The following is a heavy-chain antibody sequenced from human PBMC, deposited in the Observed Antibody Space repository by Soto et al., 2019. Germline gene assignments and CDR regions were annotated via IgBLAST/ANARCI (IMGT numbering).Heavy chain of an antibody. CDR1: GFTFSDFA. CDR2: ISGTGLTT. CDR3: AKPRQSLWPALAASDY. V-gene: IGHV3-23*01. Sequence: PGGSVRLSCAASGFTFSDFAMSWVRQAPGKGLEWVSVISGTGLTTYYADSVKGRFTLSRDNSKKTLYLQMNSLRAEDTAVYYCAKPRQSLWPALAASDYWGQGTLVTVSS. D-gene: IGHD2-15*01. J-gene: IGHJ4*02.